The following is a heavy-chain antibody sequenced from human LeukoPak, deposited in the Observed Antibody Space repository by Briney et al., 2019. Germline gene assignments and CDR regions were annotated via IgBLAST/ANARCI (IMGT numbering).Heavy chain of an antibody. CDR3: ARARGSYDAFDI. J-gene: IGHJ3*02. CDR1: GGTFSSYA. Sequence: SVKVSCKASGGTFSSYAISWVRQAPGQGLEWMGGIIPIFGTANYAQKFQGRVTITADESTSTAYMELRSLRSEDTAVYYCARARGSYDAFDIWGQGTMVTVSS. V-gene: IGHV1-69*13. D-gene: IGHD1-26*01. CDR2: IIPIFGTA.